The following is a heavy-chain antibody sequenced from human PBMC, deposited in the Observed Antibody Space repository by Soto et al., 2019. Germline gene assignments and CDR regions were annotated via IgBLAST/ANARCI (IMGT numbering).Heavy chain of an antibody. V-gene: IGHV3-13*01. CDR1: GFTFSTSG. Sequence: GGSLRLSCAVAGFTFSTSGRHWVRQAPGKGLEWVSAIGAGGDTYYPGSVKGRFTIARENAKNTLYLEMNSLRVGDTAVYYCVREGRSVAIFDWYFDLWGRGTLVTVSS. CDR2: IGAGGDT. J-gene: IGHJ2*01. CDR3: VREGRSVAIFDWYFDL. D-gene: IGHD3-3*01.